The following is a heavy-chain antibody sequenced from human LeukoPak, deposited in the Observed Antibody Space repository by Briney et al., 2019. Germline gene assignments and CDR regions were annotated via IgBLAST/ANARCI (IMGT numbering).Heavy chain of an antibody. Sequence: SETLSLTCTVSGGSISSYYWSWIRQPAGKGLEWIGRIYTSGSTNYNPSLKSRVTMSVDTSKNQLSLKLSSVTAADTAVYYCARVTVTGGYNWFDPWAREPWSPSPQ. D-gene: IGHD2-21*02. J-gene: IGHJ5*02. V-gene: IGHV4-4*07. CDR2: IYTSGST. CDR1: GGSISSYY. CDR3: ARVTVTGGYNWFDP.